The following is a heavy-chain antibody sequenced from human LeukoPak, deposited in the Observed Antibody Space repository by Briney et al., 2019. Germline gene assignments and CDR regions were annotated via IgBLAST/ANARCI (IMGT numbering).Heavy chain of an antibody. J-gene: IGHJ4*02. V-gene: IGHV3-73*01. CDR1: GFTFSGSA. CDR2: IRSKANSYAT. Sequence: AGGSLRLSCAASGFTFSGSAMHWVRQASGKGLEWVGRIRSKANSYATAYAASVKGRFTISRDNSKNTLYLQMNSLRAEDTAAYYCAKDLGWFGELCHFDYWGQGTLVTVSS. CDR3: AKDLGWFGELCHFDY. D-gene: IGHD3-10*01.